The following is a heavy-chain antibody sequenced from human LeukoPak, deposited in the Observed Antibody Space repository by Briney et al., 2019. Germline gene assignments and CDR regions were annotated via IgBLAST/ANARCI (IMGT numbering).Heavy chain of an antibody. CDR2: INPNSGGT. Sequence: ASVKVSCKASGYTFTSYAMNWVRQAPGQGLEWMGWINPNSGGTNYAQKFQGRVTMTRDTSISTAYMELSRLRSDDTAVYYCARSMVRGVSDYDYWGQGTLVTVSS. J-gene: IGHJ4*02. CDR3: ARSMVRGVSDYDY. V-gene: IGHV1-2*02. CDR1: GYTFTSYA. D-gene: IGHD3-10*01.